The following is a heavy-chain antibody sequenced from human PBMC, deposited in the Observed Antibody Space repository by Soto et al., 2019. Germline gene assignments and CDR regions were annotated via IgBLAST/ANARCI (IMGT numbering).Heavy chain of an antibody. CDR1: GGSFSGYY. CDR3: ARGSKTAAGSTWFDP. Sequence: PSETLSLTCAVYGGSFSGYYWSWIRQPPGKGLEWIGEINHSGSTNYNPSLKSRVTISVDTSKNQFSLKLSSVTAADTAVYYCARGSKTAAGSTWFDPWGQGTLVTVSS. CDR2: INHSGST. J-gene: IGHJ5*02. D-gene: IGHD6-13*01. V-gene: IGHV4-34*01.